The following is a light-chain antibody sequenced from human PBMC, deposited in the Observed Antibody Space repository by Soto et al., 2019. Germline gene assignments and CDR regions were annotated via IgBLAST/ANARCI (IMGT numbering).Light chain of an antibody. CDR2: AAS. V-gene: IGKV1-8*01. CDR1: QSISSS. CDR3: QQYYSYPLT. Sequence: AIPMSQSPSAFSASPRDRVTXXCRASQSISSSLAWYQQKPGEAPKLLIHAASTSQSGVPSRFSGSGSGTDFTLTISCLQSEDFATYYCQQYYSYPLTFGGGAKVDI. J-gene: IGKJ4*01.